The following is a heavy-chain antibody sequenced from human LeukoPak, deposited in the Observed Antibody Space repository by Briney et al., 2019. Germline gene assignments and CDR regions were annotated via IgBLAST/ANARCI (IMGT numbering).Heavy chain of an antibody. D-gene: IGHD1-26*01. V-gene: IGHV3-30*02. Sequence: GGSLRLSCAASGFTFSSYGMHWVRQAPGKGLEWVAFIRYDGSNKYYADSVKGRFTISRDNSKNTLYLQMNSLRAEDTAVYYCASLNSGSYYHDAFDIWGQGTMVTVSS. CDR2: IRYDGSNK. CDR1: GFTFSSYG. J-gene: IGHJ3*02. CDR3: ASLNSGSYYHDAFDI.